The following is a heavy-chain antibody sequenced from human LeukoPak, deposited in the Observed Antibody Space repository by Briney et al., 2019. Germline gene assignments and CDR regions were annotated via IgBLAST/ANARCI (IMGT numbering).Heavy chain of an antibody. CDR1: GFTFSSYA. CDR3: VKDGDSAGWYYYFDY. V-gene: IGHV3-64D*06. J-gene: IGHJ4*02. CDR2: IRSIGGST. Sequence: QPGESLRLSCSASGFTFSSYAMHWVRQAPGKGLEYVSGIRSIGGSTNYADSVKGRFTISRDNSKNTVYLQMSSLRAEDTAVYYYVKDGDSAGWYYYFDYWGQGTLVTVSS. D-gene: IGHD6-19*01.